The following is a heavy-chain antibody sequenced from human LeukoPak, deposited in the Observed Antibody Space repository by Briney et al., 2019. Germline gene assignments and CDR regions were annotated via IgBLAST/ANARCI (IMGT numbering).Heavy chain of an antibody. CDR1: GVTFCRYA. V-gene: IGHV3-23*01. D-gene: IGHD6-19*01. CDR2: IDVRGGST. Sequence: VRSLRLSCAASGVTFCRYAMGWGPPAPRGGLECVSSIDVRGGSTYSADSVKGRFTISRDNSKNTFYLQMNSLRADDTAVYYCAKGSGSGWYGWFAPWGQGTLVTVSS. J-gene: IGHJ5*02. CDR3: AKGSGSGWYGWFAP.